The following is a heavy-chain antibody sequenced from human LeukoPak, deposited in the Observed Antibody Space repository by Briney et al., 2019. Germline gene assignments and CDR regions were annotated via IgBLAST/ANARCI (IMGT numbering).Heavy chain of an antibody. CDR1: GYSFTSYW. CDR3: ARVRGSLVVWSGVEYFDY. D-gene: IGHD2-8*02. V-gene: IGHV5-51*01. Sequence: GESLKISCKGSGYSFTSYWIGWVRQMPGKGLEWMGIIYPGDSDTRYSPSFQGQVTISADKSISTAYLQWSSLKASDTAMYYCARVRGSLVVWSGVEYFDYWGQGTLVTVSS. CDR2: IYPGDSDT. J-gene: IGHJ4*02.